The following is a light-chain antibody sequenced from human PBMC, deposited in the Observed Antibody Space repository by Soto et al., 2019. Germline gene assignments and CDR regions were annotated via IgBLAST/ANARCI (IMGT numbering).Light chain of an antibody. Sequence: ELVLTQSPDSLSLSPGERATVSCRASQSIGSSLSWYQHRPGQSPRLLIYGASYRTSGIPDRFTGSGSGTHFTLTISNLEPEDFAVYYCQQNGSSPLYTFGQGTRLEI. V-gene: IGKV3-20*01. CDR1: QSIGSS. CDR2: GAS. CDR3: QQNGSSPLYT. J-gene: IGKJ2*01.